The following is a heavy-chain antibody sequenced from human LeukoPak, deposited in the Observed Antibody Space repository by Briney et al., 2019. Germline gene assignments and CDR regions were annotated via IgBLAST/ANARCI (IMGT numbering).Heavy chain of an antibody. D-gene: IGHD1-26*01. CDR1: GYTFTNYD. V-gene: IGHV1-8*01. CDR3: DGDGDDRGAQASQSDP. J-gene: IGHJ5*02. Sequence: GASVKVSCKASGYTFTNYDLNWVRQATGQGLEWMGSMNPKSGHAGDAQKFQGRCTMTRSTAMGTAYMELNSLTSESRAVYYCDGDGDDRGAQASQSDPWGQGTLVTVST. CDR2: MNPKSGHA.